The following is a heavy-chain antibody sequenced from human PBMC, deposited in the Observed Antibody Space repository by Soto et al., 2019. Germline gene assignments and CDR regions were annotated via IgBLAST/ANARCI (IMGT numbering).Heavy chain of an antibody. CDR2: ISAYNGNT. D-gene: IGHD2-15*01. J-gene: IGHJ1*01. Sequence: QVQLVQSGAEVKKPGASVKVSCKASGYTFTSYGISWVRQAPGQGLEWMGWISAYNGNTNYAQKLQGRVTMTTDTSTSIAYRELRSLRSDDTAVYYCARVLSYCSGGSCYPAESFQHWGQGTLVTVSS. V-gene: IGHV1-18*01. CDR1: GYTFTSYG. CDR3: ARVLSYCSGGSCYPAESFQH.